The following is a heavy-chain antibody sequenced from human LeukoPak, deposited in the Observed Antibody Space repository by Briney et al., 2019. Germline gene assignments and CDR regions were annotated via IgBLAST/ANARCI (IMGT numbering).Heavy chain of an antibody. CDR1: GGSFSGYY. V-gene: IGHV4-34*01. Sequence: SETLSLTCAVYGGSFSGYYRSWLRQPPGKGLEWIGEINHSGSTNYNPSLKSRVTISVDTSKNQFSLKLSSVTAADTAVYYCASAGYSGSYGGQGNLFDPWGQGTLVTVSS. D-gene: IGHD1-26*01. CDR2: INHSGST. J-gene: IGHJ5*02. CDR3: ASAGYSGSYGGQGNLFDP.